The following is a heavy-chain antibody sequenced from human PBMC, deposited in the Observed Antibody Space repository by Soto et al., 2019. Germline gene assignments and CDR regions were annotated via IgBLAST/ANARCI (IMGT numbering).Heavy chain of an antibody. V-gene: IGHV6-1*01. CDR1: VDSVSSNSAA. D-gene: IGHD3-22*01. CDR2: TYYRSKWYN. J-gene: IGHJ3*02. CDR3: ASEGYYDSSGYYYGAFDI. Sequence: SQTLSLTCAISVDSVSSNSAAWNWIRQSPSRGLEWLGRTYYRSKWYNDYAVSVKSRITINPDTSKNQFSLQLNSVTPEDTAVYYCASEGYYDSSGYYYGAFDIWGQGTMVTVSS.